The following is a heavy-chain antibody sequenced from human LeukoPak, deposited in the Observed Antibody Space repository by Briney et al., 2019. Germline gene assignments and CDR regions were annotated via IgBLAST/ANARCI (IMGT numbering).Heavy chain of an antibody. Sequence: GGSLRLSCAASGFTFSSYAMHWVRQAPGKGLEWVANIKQDGSEKYYVDSVKGRFTISRDNAKNSLYLQMNSLRAEDTAVYYCASLYSSSWYYFDYWGQGTLVTVSS. CDR3: ASLYSSSWYYFDY. V-gene: IGHV3-7*01. CDR2: IKQDGSEK. J-gene: IGHJ4*02. CDR1: GFTFSSYA. D-gene: IGHD6-13*01.